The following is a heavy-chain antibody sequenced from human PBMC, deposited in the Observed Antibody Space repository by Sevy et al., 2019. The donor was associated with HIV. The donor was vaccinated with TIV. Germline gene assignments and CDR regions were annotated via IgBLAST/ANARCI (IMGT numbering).Heavy chain of an antibody. CDR3: ARGTTVVTPGYYFDY. CDR2: IIPIFGTA. D-gene: IGHD4-17*01. Sequence: ASMKVSCKASGGTFSSYAISWVRQAPGQGLEWMGGIIPIFGTANYAQKFQGRVTITADESTSTAYMELSSLRSEDTAVYYCARGTTVVTPGYYFDYWGQGTLVTVSS. CDR1: GGTFSSYA. J-gene: IGHJ4*02. V-gene: IGHV1-69*13.